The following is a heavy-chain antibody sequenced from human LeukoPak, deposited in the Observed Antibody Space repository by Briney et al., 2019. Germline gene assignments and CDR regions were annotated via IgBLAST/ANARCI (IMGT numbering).Heavy chain of an antibody. V-gene: IGHV3-30-3*01. CDR1: GFTFSSYA. J-gene: IGHJ4*02. D-gene: IGHD3-10*01. CDR3: ARARGFPGGSFDY. Sequence: GSLRLSSAASGFTFSSYAMHWVRQAPGKGLEWVAVISYDGSNKYYADSVKGRFTISRDNSKNTLYLQMNSLRAEDTAVYYCARARGFPGGSFDYWGQGTLVTVSS. CDR2: ISYDGSNK.